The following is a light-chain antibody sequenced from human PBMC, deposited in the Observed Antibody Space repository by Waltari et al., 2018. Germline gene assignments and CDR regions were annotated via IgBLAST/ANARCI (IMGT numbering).Light chain of an antibody. Sequence: QSALTQPASVSGSPGQSITISCTGASADLASYNLVSWYQHHPAKAPKLMIYEAVKRPSGVSNRFSVAKSGTTASLIISGLQADDEADYYCCSYTGSSTSYGCGSGTKVTVL. V-gene: IGLV2-23*01. CDR2: EAV. CDR1: SADLASYNL. CDR3: CSYTGSSTSYG. J-gene: IGLJ1*01.